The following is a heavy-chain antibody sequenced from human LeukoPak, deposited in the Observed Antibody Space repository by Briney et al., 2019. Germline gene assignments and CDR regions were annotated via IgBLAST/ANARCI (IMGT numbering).Heavy chain of an antibody. D-gene: IGHD4-17*01. CDR2: ISGDGGST. CDR3: APGDPVTTYQLDY. V-gene: IGHV3-43*02. Sequence: PGGSLRLSCAASGFTFDDYAMHWVRQAPGKGLEWVSLISGDGGSTYYADSVKGRFTISRDNSKNSLYLQMNSLRTEDTALYYCAPGDPVTTYQLDYWGQGTLVTASS. J-gene: IGHJ4*02. CDR1: GFTFDDYA.